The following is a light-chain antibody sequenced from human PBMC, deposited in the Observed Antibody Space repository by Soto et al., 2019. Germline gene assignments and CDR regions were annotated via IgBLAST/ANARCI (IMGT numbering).Light chain of an antibody. J-gene: IGKJ4*01. CDR3: QQYNDWPPQLT. Sequence: EIVMTQSPATLSVSVGERATLSCRASQSVSSKLAWYQQKPGQAPRLLIYGASTRATGIPARFSGSGSGTEFTLTISSLQSADFAVYYCQQYNDWPPQLTFGGGTKVEIK. CDR2: GAS. CDR1: QSVSSK. V-gene: IGKV3-15*01.